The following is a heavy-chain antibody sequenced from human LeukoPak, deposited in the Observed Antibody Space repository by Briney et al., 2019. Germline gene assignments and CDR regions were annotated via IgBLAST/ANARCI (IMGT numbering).Heavy chain of an antibody. CDR1: GGSISSGSYY. CDR3: ARDFTGSSGYYYPPEYYYYYYMDV. Sequence: SQTLSLTCTVSGGSISSGSYYWSWIRQPAGKGLEWIGRIYTSGSTNYNPSLKSRVTIPVDTSKNQFSLKLSSVTAADTAVYYCARDFTGSSGYYYPPEYYYYYYMDVWGKGTAVTVSS. D-gene: IGHD3-22*01. V-gene: IGHV4-61*02. J-gene: IGHJ6*03. CDR2: IYTSGST.